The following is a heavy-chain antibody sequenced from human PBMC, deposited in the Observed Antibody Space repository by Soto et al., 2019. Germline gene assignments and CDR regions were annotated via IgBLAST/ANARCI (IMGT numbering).Heavy chain of an antibody. Sequence: SETLSLTCTVSGGSISSSNHYWGWIRQPPGKGLEWIGYIYHSGSTYYNPSLKSRVTISVDRSKNQFSLKLSSVTAADTAVYYCARVHGPWGQGTLVTVSS. CDR1: GGSISSSNHY. J-gene: IGHJ5*02. CDR3: ARVHGP. V-gene: IGHV4-39*07. CDR2: IYHSGST.